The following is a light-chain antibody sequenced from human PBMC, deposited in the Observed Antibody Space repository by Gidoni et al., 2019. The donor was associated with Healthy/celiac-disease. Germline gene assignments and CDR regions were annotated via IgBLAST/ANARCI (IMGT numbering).Light chain of an antibody. CDR3: QQYGSSGYT. CDR2: GAS. J-gene: IGKJ2*01. V-gene: IGKV3-20*01. CDR1: QSVSSSY. Sequence: ESVLTQSPGTLSLSPGERATLSCRASQSVSSSYLAWYQQKPGQAPRLLIYGASSRATGIPDRFSGGGSGTDFTLTISRLEPEDFAVYYCQQYGSSGYTFGQGTKLEIK.